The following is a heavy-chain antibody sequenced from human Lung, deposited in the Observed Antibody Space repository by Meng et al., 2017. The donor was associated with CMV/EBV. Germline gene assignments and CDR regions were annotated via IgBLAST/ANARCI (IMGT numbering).Heavy chain of an antibody. CDR3: ARNYEFWSGYLMDV. CDR2: ISSSGSSM. D-gene: IGHD3-3*01. Sequence: SLKISCAASTFSLSDYSMSWIRQAPGRGLEWLSYISSSGSSMYYADSVRGRFTISRDNAKRSLYLQMNGLRAEDTAVYYCARNYEFWSGYLMDVWGQGXTVTVSS. J-gene: IGHJ6*02. V-gene: IGHV3-11*01. CDR1: TFSLSDYS.